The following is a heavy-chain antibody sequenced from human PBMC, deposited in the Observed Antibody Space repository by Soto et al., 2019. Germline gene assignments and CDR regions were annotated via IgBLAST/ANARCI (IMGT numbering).Heavy chain of an antibody. J-gene: IGHJ4*02. CDR3: ATDLGITGPIDY. CDR2: FDPEDGET. D-gene: IGHD1-20*01. CDR1: GYTLTELS. Sequence: ASVKVSCKVSGYTLTELSMHWVRQAPGKGLEWMGGFDPEDGETIYAQKFQGRVTMTEDTSTDTAYMEPSSLRSEDTAVYYCATDLGITGPIDYWGQGTLVTVSS. V-gene: IGHV1-24*01.